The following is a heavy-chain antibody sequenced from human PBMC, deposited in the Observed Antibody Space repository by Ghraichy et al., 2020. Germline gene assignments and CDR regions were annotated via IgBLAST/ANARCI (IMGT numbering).Heavy chain of an antibody. D-gene: IGHD1-7*01. CDR1: GFTFSRYG. J-gene: IGHJ4*02. CDR3: ASKGTGTQDFDY. CDR2: ISNDGRNK. V-gene: IGHV3-30*03. Sequence: GGSLRLSCAASGFTFSRYGMPWVRQAPGKGLEWVAVISNDGRNKYYADSVEGRFTISRDNSKNTLYLQMDSLRAEDTAVYYCASKGTGTQDFDYWGQGTLVTVTS.